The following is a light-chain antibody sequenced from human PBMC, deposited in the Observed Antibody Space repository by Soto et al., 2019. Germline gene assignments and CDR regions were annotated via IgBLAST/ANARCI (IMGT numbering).Light chain of an antibody. CDR1: HHISRN. CDR2: GAS. V-gene: IGKV1-5*01. J-gene: IGKJ1*01. Sequence: DIQMTQSPSTLPASVGDRVTLTCRASHHISRNLAWFQQRPGQVPKLLISGASPLERADPTRFSVRGSGTDFTLSIDNLRPEDSATYYCQQYQSYPRTFGQGTKVEI. CDR3: QQYQSYPRT.